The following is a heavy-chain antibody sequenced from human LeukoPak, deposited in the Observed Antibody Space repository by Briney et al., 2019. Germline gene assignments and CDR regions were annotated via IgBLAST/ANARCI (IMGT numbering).Heavy chain of an antibody. Sequence: GGSLRLSCAASGFIFSDVAMSWVRQAPGKGLEWVSAISGSGGSTYYADSVKGRFTISRDNSKNTLYLQMNSLRAEDTAVYYCASPPRGYCSGGSCNGGDYWGQGTLVTVSS. V-gene: IGHV3-23*01. J-gene: IGHJ4*02. CDR3: ASPPRGYCSGGSCNGGDY. CDR2: ISGSGGST. CDR1: GFIFSDVA. D-gene: IGHD2-15*01.